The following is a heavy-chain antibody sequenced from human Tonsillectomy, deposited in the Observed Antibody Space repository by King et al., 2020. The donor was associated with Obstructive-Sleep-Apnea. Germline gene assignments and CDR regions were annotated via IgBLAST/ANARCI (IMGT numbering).Heavy chain of an antibody. J-gene: IGHJ4*02. CDR3: AREGLDQLLLGGYSYGHGKPFDY. CDR1: GYTFTSYG. D-gene: IGHD2-2*01. Sequence: VQLVQSGAEVKKPGASVKVSCKASGYTFTSYGISWVRQAPGQGLEWMGWISAYNGNTNYAQKLQGRVTMTTDTSKSTAYMALRSLRSDDTAVYYCAREGLDQLLLGGYSYGHGKPFDYWGQGTLVTVSS. CDR2: ISAYNGNT. V-gene: IGHV1-18*01.